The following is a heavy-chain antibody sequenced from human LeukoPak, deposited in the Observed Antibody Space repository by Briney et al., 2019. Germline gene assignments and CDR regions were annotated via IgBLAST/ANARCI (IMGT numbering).Heavy chain of an antibody. V-gene: IGHV4-34*01. J-gene: IGHJ6*02. CDR2: INHSGST. D-gene: IGHD6-19*01. Sequence: PSETLSLTCDVYGGSFSGYYWSWIRQPPGKGLEWIGEINHSGSTNYNPSLKSRVTISVDTSKNQFSLKLSSVTAADTAVYYCARDCIAVASTGPTTTVYGMDVWGQGTTVTVSS. CDR1: GGSFSGYY. CDR3: ARDCIAVASTGPTTTVYGMDV.